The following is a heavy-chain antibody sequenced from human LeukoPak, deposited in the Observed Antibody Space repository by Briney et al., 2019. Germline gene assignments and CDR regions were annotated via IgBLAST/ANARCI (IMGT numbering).Heavy chain of an antibody. CDR2: IYYSRST. Sequence: PSETLSLTCTVSGGSISSYYWSWIRQPPGKGLEWIGYIYYSRSTTYNPSLKGRVTISLDTSKNQFSLRLSSVTAADTAVYYCARDRTRGYGAFDIWGQGTMVTVSS. D-gene: IGHD5-18*01. CDR1: GGSISSYY. CDR3: ARDRTRGYGAFDI. V-gene: IGHV4-59*01. J-gene: IGHJ3*02.